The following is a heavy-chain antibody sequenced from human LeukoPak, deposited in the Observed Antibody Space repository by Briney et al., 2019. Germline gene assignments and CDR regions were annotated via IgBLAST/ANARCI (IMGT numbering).Heavy chain of an antibody. V-gene: IGHV1-46*01. Sequence: ASVKVSCKAFGYTFTSNDMHWVRQAPGQGPEWRGGISPSGGSTTYAHKFQGRVTLTRDMSTSTDYLELSSLRSEDKAVYYCARDNSVRAEAWWFHPWGQGTLVTVSS. CDR1: GYTFTSND. CDR3: ARDNSVRAEAWWFHP. J-gene: IGHJ5*02. D-gene: IGHD1-26*01. CDR2: ISPSGGST.